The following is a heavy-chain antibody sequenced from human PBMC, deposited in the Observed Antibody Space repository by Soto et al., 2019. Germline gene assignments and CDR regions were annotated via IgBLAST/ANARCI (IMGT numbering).Heavy chain of an antibody. J-gene: IGHJ6*02. CDR1: GFTFSSYS. Sequence: GGSLRLSCAASGFTFSSYSMNWVRQAPGKGLEWVSYISSSSSTIYYADSVKGRFTISRDNAKNSLYLQMNSLRDEDTAVYYCASKINYYYYYGMDVWGRGTTVTAP. V-gene: IGHV3-48*02. CDR2: ISSSSSTI. CDR3: ASKINYYYYYGMDV.